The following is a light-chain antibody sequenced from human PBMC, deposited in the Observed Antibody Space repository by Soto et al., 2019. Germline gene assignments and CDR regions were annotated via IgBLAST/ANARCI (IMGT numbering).Light chain of an antibody. Sequence: QSALTQPASVSGSPGQSITISRTGTSSDVGGYNYVSWYHQHPGKAPKLIIYDVSNRPSGVSNRFSGSKSGNTASLTISGLQAEDEADYYCNSYTSSSTYVFGTGTKLTVL. CDR3: NSYTSSSTYV. CDR1: SSDVGGYNY. V-gene: IGLV2-14*01. CDR2: DVS. J-gene: IGLJ1*01.